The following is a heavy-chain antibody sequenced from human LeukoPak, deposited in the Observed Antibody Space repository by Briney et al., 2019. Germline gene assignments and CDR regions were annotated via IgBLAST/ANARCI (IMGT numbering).Heavy chain of an antibody. V-gene: IGHV3-7*01. CDR3: ARDIAAAGLFFDY. Sequence: GGSLRLSCAASGFTLSSYWMSWVRQAPGKGLERVANIKYDGSEKYYVDSVKGRFTISRDTAKNSLYLQMNSLRAEDTAVYYCARDIAAAGLFFDYWGQGTLVTVSS. D-gene: IGHD6-13*01. J-gene: IGHJ4*02. CDR2: IKYDGSEK. CDR1: GFTLSSYW.